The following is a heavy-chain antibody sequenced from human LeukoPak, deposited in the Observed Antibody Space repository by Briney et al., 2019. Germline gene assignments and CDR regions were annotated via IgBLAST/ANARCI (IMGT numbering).Heavy chain of an antibody. J-gene: IGHJ1*01. Sequence: PGGSLRLSCAASGFTFSNYALTWVRQAPGKGLDWVSSISGVNTHYADSVKGRFSISRDNYKNTLYLQMSSLRAEDTAVYYCARDPNGNYVGAFDFQRWGQGTLVTVSS. V-gene: IGHV3-23*01. CDR3: ARDPNGNYVGAFDFQR. CDR2: ISGVNT. D-gene: IGHD4-17*01. CDR1: GFTFSNYA.